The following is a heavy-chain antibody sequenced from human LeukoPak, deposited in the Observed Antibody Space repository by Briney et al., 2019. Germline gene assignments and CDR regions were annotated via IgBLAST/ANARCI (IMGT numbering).Heavy chain of an antibody. CDR2: ISGSGGST. Sequence: GGSLRLSCAASGFTFRSYAMSWVRQAPGKGLEWVSAISGSGGSTYYADSVKGRFAISRDNSKNTLYLQMNSLRAEDTAVYYCAKPAGYYDILTGYLPFDYWGQGTLVTVSS. CDR1: GFTFRSYA. V-gene: IGHV3-23*01. CDR3: AKPAGYYDILTGYLPFDY. J-gene: IGHJ4*02. D-gene: IGHD3-9*01.